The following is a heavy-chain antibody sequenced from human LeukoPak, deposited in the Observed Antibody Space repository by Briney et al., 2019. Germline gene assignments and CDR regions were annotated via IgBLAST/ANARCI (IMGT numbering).Heavy chain of an antibody. Sequence: SETLSLTCTVSGGSISSGGYYWSWIRQHPGKGLEWIGYIHYSGSTYYNPSLKSRVTISVDTSKNQFSLKLSSVTAADTAVYYCARGFPDYYDSSGYASILYYFDYWGQGTLVTVSS. CDR1: GGSISSGGYY. CDR3: ARGFPDYYDSSGYASILYYFDY. CDR2: IHYSGST. J-gene: IGHJ4*02. V-gene: IGHV4-31*03. D-gene: IGHD3-22*01.